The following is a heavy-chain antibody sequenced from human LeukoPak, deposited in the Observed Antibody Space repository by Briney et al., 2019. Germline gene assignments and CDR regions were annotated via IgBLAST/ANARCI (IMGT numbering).Heavy chain of an antibody. CDR2: INHSGST. V-gene: IGHV4-34*01. Sequence: PSETLSLTCAVYGGSFSGYYWSWIRRPPGKGLEWIGEINHSGSTNYNPSLKSRVTISVDTSKNQFSLKLSSVTAADTAVYYCARGYYYDSSGYPADYWGQGTLVTVSS. J-gene: IGHJ4*02. CDR3: ARGYYYDSSGYPADY. CDR1: GGSFSGYY. D-gene: IGHD3-22*01.